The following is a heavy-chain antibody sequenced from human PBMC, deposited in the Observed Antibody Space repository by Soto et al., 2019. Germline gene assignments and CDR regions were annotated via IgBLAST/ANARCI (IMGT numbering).Heavy chain of an antibody. CDR2: IYYSGST. J-gene: IGHJ4*02. Sequence: SETLSLTCTVSGGSISSGGYYWSWIRQHPGKGLEWIGYIYYSGSTYYNPSLKSRVTISVDTSKNQFSLKLSSVTAADTAVYYCARLHSVPADTIDYWGEGTLVTVSS. V-gene: IGHV4-31*03. D-gene: IGHD2-2*01. CDR3: ARLHSVPADTIDY. CDR1: GGSISSGGYY.